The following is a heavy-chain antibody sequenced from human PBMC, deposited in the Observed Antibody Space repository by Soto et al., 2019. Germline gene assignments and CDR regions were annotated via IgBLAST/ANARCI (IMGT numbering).Heavy chain of an antibody. Sequence: GGSLRLSCVVSVFPFGANAMSWVRQAPGKGLEWVSGLSNTGRRTSYADSVKGRFTISRDNAKNTLYLQMDSLRAEDTAVYYCARGIGYSAQDSWGQGTLVTVSS. V-gene: IGHV3-23*01. D-gene: IGHD1-1*01. CDR1: VFPFGANA. CDR2: LSNTGRRT. CDR3: ARGIGYSAQDS. J-gene: IGHJ4*02.